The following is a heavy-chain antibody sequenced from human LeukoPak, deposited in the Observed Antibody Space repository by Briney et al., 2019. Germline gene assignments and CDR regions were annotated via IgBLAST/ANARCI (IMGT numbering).Heavy chain of an antibody. Sequence: SVKVSCKASGGTLSSYAISWVRQAPGQGLEWMGGIIPIFGTANYAQKFQGRVTITTDESTSTAYMELSSLRSEDTAVYYCARESPYDYVWGSYRPYNWFDPWGQGTLVTVSS. V-gene: IGHV1-69*05. J-gene: IGHJ5*02. D-gene: IGHD3-16*02. CDR2: IIPIFGTA. CDR1: GGTLSSYA. CDR3: ARESPYDYVWGSYRPYNWFDP.